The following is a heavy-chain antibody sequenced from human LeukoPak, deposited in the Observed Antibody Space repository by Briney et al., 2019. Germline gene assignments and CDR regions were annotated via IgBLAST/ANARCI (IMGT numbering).Heavy chain of an antibody. J-gene: IGHJ4*02. CDR2: INPNSGGT. CDR1: GYTFTDYY. Sequence: GASVKVSCKASGYTFTDYYFHWVRQAPGQGLEWMGWINPNSGGTNYAQKFQGRATMTRDTSISTAYMELSSLTSDDTAVYYCARNRYGYNFGYWAQGILVTVSS. CDR3: ARNRYGYNFGY. D-gene: IGHD5-24*01. V-gene: IGHV1-2*02.